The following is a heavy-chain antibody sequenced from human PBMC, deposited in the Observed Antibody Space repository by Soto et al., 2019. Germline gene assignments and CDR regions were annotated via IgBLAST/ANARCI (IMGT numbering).Heavy chain of an antibody. D-gene: IGHD3-22*01. CDR2: INHSGRV. CDR1: GGSFSGHS. J-gene: IGHJ5*01. V-gene: IGHV4-34*01. CDR3: STRAYDTNGYYRFDP. Sequence: LSLTCAGYGGSFSGHSWTWIRQSPGKGLEWIGDINHSGRVNYSPSLKSRVTISLDTSKNQFSLTLSAVTAADTAMYYCSTRAYDTNGYYRFDPWGQGTLVTVSS.